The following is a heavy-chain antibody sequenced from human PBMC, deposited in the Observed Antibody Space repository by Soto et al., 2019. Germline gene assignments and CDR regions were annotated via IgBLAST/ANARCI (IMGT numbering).Heavy chain of an antibody. D-gene: IGHD2-2*02. CDR1: GYTFSGYH. CDR2: INVYNGET. CDR3: AREGATRRPSRPAIGWLES. Sequence: GASVKVSCKASGYTFSGYHMHWVRQAPGQGLEWMGWINVYNGETNSAQKLQGRVAMTRDTSITTAYVELSRLRFDDTAVYFCAREGATRRPSRPAIGWLESWGQGTLVTVSS. V-gene: IGHV1-2*02. J-gene: IGHJ5*01.